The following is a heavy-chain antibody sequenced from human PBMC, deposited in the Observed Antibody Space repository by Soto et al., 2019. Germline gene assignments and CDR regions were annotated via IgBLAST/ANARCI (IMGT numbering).Heavy chain of an antibody. D-gene: IGHD1-26*01. CDR2: INHSGSA. CDR1: GGSFHGYY. J-gene: IGHJ4*02. Sequence: SETLSLTCAVYGGSFHGYYWSWIRQPPGKGLEWIGEINHSGSANYNPTFKSRVSISVDMSKNQMSLQLTSVSAADTAVYYCAKDLGRQPGATNFDYWGQGTLVTVSS. V-gene: IGHV4-34*01. CDR3: AKDLGRQPGATNFDY.